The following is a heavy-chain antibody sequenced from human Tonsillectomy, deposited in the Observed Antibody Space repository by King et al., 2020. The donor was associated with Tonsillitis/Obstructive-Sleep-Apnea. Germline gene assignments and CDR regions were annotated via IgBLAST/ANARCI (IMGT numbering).Heavy chain of an antibody. D-gene: IGHD3-3*01. J-gene: IGHJ4*02. Sequence: QLVQSGAEVKKPGESLRISCKGSGYSFTSYWISWVRQMPGKGLEWMGRIDPSDSYTNYSPSFQGHVTISADKSISTAYLQWSSLKASDTAMYYCARVNPSQSYDFWSGTSYFDYWGQGTLVTVSS. V-gene: IGHV5-10-1*01. CDR1: GYSFTSYW. CDR2: IDPSDSYT. CDR3: ARVNPSQSYDFWSGTSYFDY.